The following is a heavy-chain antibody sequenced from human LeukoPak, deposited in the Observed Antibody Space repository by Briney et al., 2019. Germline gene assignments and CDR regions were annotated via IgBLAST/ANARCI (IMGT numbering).Heavy chain of an antibody. J-gene: IGHJ6*03. Sequence: PSETLSLTCTVSGGSISNYHWSWIRQPPGKGLEWIGYIYYSGSTNYNPSLKSRVTISVDTSKNQFSLKLRSVTAADTAVYYCARGRWGYYYYYYMDVWGKGTTVTVSS. D-gene: IGHD3-16*01. CDR3: ARGRWGYYYYYYMDV. V-gene: IGHV4-59*01. CDR2: IYYSGST. CDR1: GGSISNYH.